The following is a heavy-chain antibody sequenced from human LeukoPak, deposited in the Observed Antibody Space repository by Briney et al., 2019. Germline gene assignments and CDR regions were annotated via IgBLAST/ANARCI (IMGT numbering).Heavy chain of an antibody. CDR2: ISWEGHTT. CDR3: TRDTDFGSPTNYFDH. Sequence: GGSLRRSCGASGFRCDNDSMQWVRQAPGKGLQWVSLISWEGHTTYYADSVRGRFTISRDNTKNSLLLEMKSLTTNDTAFYYCTRDTDFGSPTNYFDHWGQGTLVSVSS. V-gene: IGHV3-43*01. D-gene: IGHD3-10*01. CDR1: GFRCDNDS. J-gene: IGHJ4*02.